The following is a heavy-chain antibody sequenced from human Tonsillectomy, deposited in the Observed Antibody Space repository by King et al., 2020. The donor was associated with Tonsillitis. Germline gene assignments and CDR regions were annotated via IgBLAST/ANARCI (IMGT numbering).Heavy chain of an antibody. J-gene: IGHJ4*02. CDR2: IRYDGSNK. D-gene: IGHD2-8*01. CDR1: RFTFSSYG. Sequence: VQLVESGGGVVQRGGSLRLSCTTSRFTFSSYGMHWVRQAPGKGLEWVAFIRYDGSNKYYADSVKGRFTISRDNSKNTLYLQMNSVRPEDTAVYYCAKDLGYAYSGPALADYWGQGTLVTVSS. V-gene: IGHV3-30*02. CDR3: AKDLGYAYSGPALADY.